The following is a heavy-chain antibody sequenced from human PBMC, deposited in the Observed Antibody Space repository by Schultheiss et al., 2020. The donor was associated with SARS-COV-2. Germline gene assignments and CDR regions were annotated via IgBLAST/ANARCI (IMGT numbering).Heavy chain of an antibody. Sequence: SETLSLTCTVSGGSISSGGYYWSWIRQHPGKGLEWIGYIYYSGSTNYNPSLKSRVTISVDTSKNQFSLKLSSVTAADTAVYYCARGGRWLEISRGYFDYWGQGTLVTVSS. V-gene: IGHV4-61*08. CDR2: IYYSGST. CDR3: ARGGRWLEISRGYFDY. D-gene: IGHD5-24*01. CDR1: GGSISSGGYY. J-gene: IGHJ4*02.